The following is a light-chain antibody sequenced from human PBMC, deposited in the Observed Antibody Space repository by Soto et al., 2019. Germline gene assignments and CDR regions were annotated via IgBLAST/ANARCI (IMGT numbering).Light chain of an antibody. V-gene: IGKV1-39*01. CDR2: AAS. J-gene: IGKJ1*01. CDR3: QQSYSTPQT. CDR1: QSISSY. Sequence: DIQMTQSPSSLSASVGDRVTITCRASQSISSYLNWYQQKPGKAPKLLIYAASSLQSGVPSRFSGSGAGTDFTLTIGSLQPEDFATYYCQQSYSTPQTVGQGTKVDIK.